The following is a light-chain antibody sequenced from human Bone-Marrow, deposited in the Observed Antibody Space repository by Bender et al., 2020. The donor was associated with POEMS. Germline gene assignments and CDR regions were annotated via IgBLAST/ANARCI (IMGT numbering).Light chain of an antibody. V-gene: IGLV2-14*01. J-gene: IGLJ3*02. CDR3: NSYTMSSSWV. CDR1: SSDVGGYKY. CDR2: EGS. Sequence: QSALTQPASVSGSPGQSITISCTGTSSDVGGYKYVSWYQQHPGKPPKLMIYEGSKRPSGVSDRFSGSKSGNTASLTISGLQAEDEADYYCNSYTMSSSWVFGGGTKVTVL.